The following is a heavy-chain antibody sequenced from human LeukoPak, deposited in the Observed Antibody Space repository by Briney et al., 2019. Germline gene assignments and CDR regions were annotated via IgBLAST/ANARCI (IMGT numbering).Heavy chain of an antibody. CDR1: GGSISSYY. D-gene: IGHD3-16*01. J-gene: IGHJ4*02. CDR3: ARHRIGDSRCFDC. Sequence: SETLPLTCTVSGGSISSYYWSWIRQPPGKGLEWIGYIYYSGSTNYNPSLKSRVTISVDTSKNQFSLRLSSVTAADTAVYYCARHRIGDSRCFDCWGQGTLVTVSS. V-gene: IGHV4-59*08. CDR2: IYYSGST.